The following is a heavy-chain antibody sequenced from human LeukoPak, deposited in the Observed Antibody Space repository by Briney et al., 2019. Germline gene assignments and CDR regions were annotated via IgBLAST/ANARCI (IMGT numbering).Heavy chain of an antibody. J-gene: IGHJ4*02. Sequence: QSGGPLRLSCAASGFIFDRYGMTWVRQAPGEGLKWVSSISDSGSRTYYADSVKGRFTVSRDNTKNTVYVQMNSLRAEDTAIYYCAKQESSGSYPYYFDYWGQGTLVTVSS. D-gene: IGHD3-22*01. CDR2: ISDSGSRT. CDR1: GFIFDRYG. V-gene: IGHV3-23*01. CDR3: AKQESSGSYPYYFDY.